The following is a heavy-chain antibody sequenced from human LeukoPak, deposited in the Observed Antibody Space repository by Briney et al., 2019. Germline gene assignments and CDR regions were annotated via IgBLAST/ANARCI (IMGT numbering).Heavy chain of an antibody. Sequence: GGSLRLSCGASGFSFNRYWMSWVRQAPGKGLEWVANIKQDGSKEYYVDSVKGRFTISRDSAKNSLSLQMNSLRAEDTAVYYCARDEGYCSSTSCYFYYFDYWGQGTLVTVSS. V-gene: IGHV3-7*01. CDR2: IKQDGSKE. J-gene: IGHJ4*02. D-gene: IGHD2-2*01. CDR1: GFSFNRYW. CDR3: ARDEGYCSSTSCYFYYFDY.